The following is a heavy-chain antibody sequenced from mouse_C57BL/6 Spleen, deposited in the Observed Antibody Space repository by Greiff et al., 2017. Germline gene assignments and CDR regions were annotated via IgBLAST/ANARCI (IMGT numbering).Heavy chain of an antibody. J-gene: IGHJ2*01. CDR1: GYTFTSYW. V-gene: IGHV1-69*01. D-gene: IGHD3-2*02. Sequence: VQLQQPGAELVMPGASVKLSCKASGYTFTSYWMHWVKQRPGQGLEWIGEIDPSDSYTNYNQKFKGKSTLTVDKSSSTAYRQLSSLTSEDSAVYYCARGTAQAFDYWGQGTTLTVSS. CDR3: ARGTAQAFDY. CDR2: IDPSDSYT.